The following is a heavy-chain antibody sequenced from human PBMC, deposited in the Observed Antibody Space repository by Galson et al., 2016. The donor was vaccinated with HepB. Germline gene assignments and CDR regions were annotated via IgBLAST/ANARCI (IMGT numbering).Heavy chain of an antibody. CDR3: AKYPEGDYRNFED. Sequence: SLRLSCAASGFRFTSYVMSWVRQPPGKGLEWLSSIRGRGGGTFEADSVKGRFTTARDNSRNTVDLHLNMVTAEDAGLYFCAKYPEGDYRNFEDWGQGTLVTVSS. D-gene: IGHD1-14*01. CDR1: GFRFTSYV. J-gene: IGHJ4*02. V-gene: IGHV3-23*01. CDR2: IRGRGGGT.